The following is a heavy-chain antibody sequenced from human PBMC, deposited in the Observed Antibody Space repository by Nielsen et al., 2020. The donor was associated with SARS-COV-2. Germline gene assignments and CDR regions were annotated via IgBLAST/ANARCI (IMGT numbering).Heavy chain of an antibody. Sequence: WIRQPPGKGLEWVAVISYDGSNKYYADSVKGRFTISRDNSKNTLYLQMNSLRAEDTAVYYCAKDNKKGYDILTGYYTTSYYYYGMDVWGQGTTVTSP. J-gene: IGHJ6*02. V-gene: IGHV3-30*18. CDR3: AKDNKKGYDILTGYYTTSYYYYGMDV. CDR2: ISYDGSNK. D-gene: IGHD3-9*01.